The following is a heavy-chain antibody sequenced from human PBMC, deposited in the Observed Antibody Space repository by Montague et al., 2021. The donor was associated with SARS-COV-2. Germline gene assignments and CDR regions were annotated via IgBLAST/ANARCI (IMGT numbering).Heavy chain of an antibody. V-gene: IGHV3-30-3*01. Sequence: SLRLSCAASGFTFSSYAMHWVRQAPGKGLEWVAVISYDGSNKYYADSVQGRFTISRDNSKNTLYLQMNSLRAEDTAVYYCARDRRYYDSSVYPGVAYNCFDPWGQGTRVTVSS. CDR3: ARDRRYYDSSVYPGVAYNCFDP. D-gene: IGHD3-22*01. CDR1: GFTFSSYA. J-gene: IGHJ5*02. CDR2: ISYDGSNK.